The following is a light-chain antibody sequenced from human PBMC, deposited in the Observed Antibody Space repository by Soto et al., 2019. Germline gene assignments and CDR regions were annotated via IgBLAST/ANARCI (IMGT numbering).Light chain of an antibody. CDR3: SSYTSSSTLFYV. V-gene: IGLV2-14*01. J-gene: IGLJ1*01. Sequence: QSVLTQPASVSGSPGQSITISCTGTSSDVGGYNYVSWYQQHPGKAPKLLIYDVSDRPSGVSDRFSGSKSGITASLTISGLQAEDEADYYCSSYTSSSTLFYVFGAGTKVTV. CDR2: DVS. CDR1: SSDVGGYNY.